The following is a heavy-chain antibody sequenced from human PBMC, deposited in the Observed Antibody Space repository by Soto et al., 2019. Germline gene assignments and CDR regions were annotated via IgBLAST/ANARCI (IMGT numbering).Heavy chain of an antibody. D-gene: IGHD3-10*01. J-gene: IGHJ3*02. V-gene: IGHV4-31*03. CDR2: IYYSGST. CDR1: GGSISSGGYY. Sequence: QVQLQESGPGLVKPSQTLSLTCTVSGGSISSGGYYWSWIRQHPGKGLEWIGYIYYSGSTYYNPSLKRRVTISVDTSKNQFSLKLSSVTAADTAVYYCAGESSGSGSYYNPNDAFDIWGQGTMVTVSS. CDR3: AGESSGSGSYYNPNDAFDI.